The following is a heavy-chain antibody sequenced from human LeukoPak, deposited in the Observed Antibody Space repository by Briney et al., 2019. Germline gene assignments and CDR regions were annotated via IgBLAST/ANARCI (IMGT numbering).Heavy chain of an antibody. CDR3: AGDRGPDYGDYADYYYYGMDV. CDR1: GGSISKTNS. CDR2: IYHSGRT. V-gene: IGHV4-4*02. Sequence: SGTLSLTCAVSGGSISKTNSWSWVRQSPGRGLEWIGEIYHSGRTNYNPSLKNRVTISVDRSNNQFSLRLNSVTAADTAVYYCAGDRGPDYGDYADYYYYGMDVWGQGTTVTVSS. D-gene: IGHD4-17*01. J-gene: IGHJ6*02.